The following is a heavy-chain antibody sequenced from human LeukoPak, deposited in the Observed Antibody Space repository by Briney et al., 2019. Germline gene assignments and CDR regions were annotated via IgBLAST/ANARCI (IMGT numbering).Heavy chain of an antibody. CDR3: ANDVDIVVVPAFRIFFDY. D-gene: IGHD2-2*03. Sequence: GGSLRLSCAASGFTFSSYAMSWVRQAPGKGLEWVSAISGSGGSTYYADSVKGRFTISRDNSKNTLYLQMNSLRAEDTAVYYCANDVDIVVVPAFRIFFDYWGQGTLVTVSS. CDR1: GFTFSSYA. V-gene: IGHV3-23*01. CDR2: ISGSGGST. J-gene: IGHJ4*02.